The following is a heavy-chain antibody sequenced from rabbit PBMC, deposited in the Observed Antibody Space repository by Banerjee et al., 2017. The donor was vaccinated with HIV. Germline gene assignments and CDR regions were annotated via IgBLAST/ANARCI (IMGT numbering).Heavy chain of an antibody. J-gene: IGHJ3*01. V-gene: IGHV1S7*01. CDR3: ARGYDDYDARLDL. Sequence: QLKESGGGLVQPGGSLKLSCKASGFDFSSYTMNWVRQAPGKGLEWIGYIDPVFGTTYYANWVNGRFTISSHNAQNTLYLQLNSLTAADTATYFCARGYDDYDARLDLWGPGTLVT. CDR1: GFDFSSYT. CDR2: IDPVFGTT. D-gene: IGHD2-1*01.